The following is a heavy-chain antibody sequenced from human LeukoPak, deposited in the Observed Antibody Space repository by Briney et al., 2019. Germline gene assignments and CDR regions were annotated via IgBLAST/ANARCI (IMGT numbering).Heavy chain of an antibody. CDR3: AKGGSYRSQPYFDY. Sequence: GGSLRLSCAASGFTVSSNYMSWVRQAPGKGLEWVSVIYSGGSTYYADSVKGRFTISRDNSKNTVYLQMNSLRAEDTAVYYCAKGGSYRSQPYFDYWGQGTPVTVSS. CDR2: IYSGGST. V-gene: IGHV3-53*01. CDR1: GFTVSSNY. D-gene: IGHD3-16*02. J-gene: IGHJ4*02.